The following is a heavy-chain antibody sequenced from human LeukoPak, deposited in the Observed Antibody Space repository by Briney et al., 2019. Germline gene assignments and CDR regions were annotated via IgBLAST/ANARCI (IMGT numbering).Heavy chain of an antibody. J-gene: IGHJ6*02. CDR1: GGTFSSYA. CDR3: ARVAQYYYDSSGYYEDVGYYYYYGMDV. Sequence: SVKVSCKASGGTFSSYAISWVRQAPGQGLEWMGRIIPILGIANYAQKFQGRVTITADKSTSTAYMELSSLRSEDTAVYYCARVAQYYYDSSGYYEDVGYYYYYGMDVWGQGTTVNVSS. D-gene: IGHD3-22*01. V-gene: IGHV1-69*04. CDR2: IIPILGIA.